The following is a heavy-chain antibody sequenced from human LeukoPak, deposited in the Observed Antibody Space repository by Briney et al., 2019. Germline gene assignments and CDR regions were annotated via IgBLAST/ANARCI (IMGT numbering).Heavy chain of an antibody. J-gene: IGHJ4*02. Sequence: GGSLTLSCAASGFTFGRYSMNWVRQAPGQGPEWVALIRYDGSNKYYADSVKGRFTISRDNSKNTLYLQMNSLRVEDTAMYYCAKAGTQQWLLFVGVYWGQGALVTVSS. D-gene: IGHD6-19*01. CDR3: AKAGTQQWLLFVGVY. CDR1: GFTFGRYS. CDR2: IRYDGSNK. V-gene: IGHV3-30*02.